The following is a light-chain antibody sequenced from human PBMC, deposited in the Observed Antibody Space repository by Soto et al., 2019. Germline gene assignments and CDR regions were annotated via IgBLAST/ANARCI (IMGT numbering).Light chain of an antibody. J-gene: IGKJ3*01. CDR3: QQYGSSPFT. CDR2: GAS. CDR1: QPVSSNN. V-gene: IGKV3-20*01. Sequence: DIVLTQSPGTLSLSPGERATLSCRASQPVSSNNLAWYQQKRGQAPRLLIYGASSRAAAIPDRFRGSGSGTEFTLIISSLAPEYFAVYYCQQYGSSPFTFGPGTAVDIK.